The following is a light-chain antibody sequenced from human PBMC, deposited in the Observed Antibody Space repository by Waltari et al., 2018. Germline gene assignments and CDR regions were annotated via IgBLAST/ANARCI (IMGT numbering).Light chain of an antibody. Sequence: QSVLTQPPSASGTPGQRVTISCSGSRANIGDHYVYGYQPFPGAAPKLLIYRSNERHSGVPDRISGSKSGASASLAISGLRSEDEASYYCASWDDSLSGVVFGGGTHLTVL. V-gene: IGLV1-47*01. CDR1: RANIGDHY. CDR3: ASWDDSLSGVV. J-gene: IGLJ7*01. CDR2: RSN.